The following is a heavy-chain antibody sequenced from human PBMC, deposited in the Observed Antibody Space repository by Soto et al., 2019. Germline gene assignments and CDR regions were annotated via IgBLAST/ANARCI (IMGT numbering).Heavy chain of an antibody. J-gene: IGHJ6*02. CDR2: INAGNGNT. CDR1: GYTFTSYA. Sequence: GASVKVSCKASGYTFTSYAMHWVRQAPGQRLEWMGWINAGNGNTKYSQKFQGRVTITRDTSASTAYMELSNLRSEDTAVYHCARGGIVWATYYYYGMDVWGQGTTVTVSS. D-gene: IGHD3-22*01. CDR3: ARGGIVWATYYYYGMDV. V-gene: IGHV1-3*01.